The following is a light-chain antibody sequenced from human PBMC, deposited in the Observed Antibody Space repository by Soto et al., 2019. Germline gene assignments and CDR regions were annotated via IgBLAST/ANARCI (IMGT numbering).Light chain of an antibody. CDR3: QQSYSIFMYT. V-gene: IGKV1-39*01. Sequence: DIQMTQSPSSLSASVGDRVTITCRASQSISSYLNWYQQKPGKAPKLLIYAASSLQSGVPSRFSGSGSGTDFTLTIRSLQPEEFATYYCQQSYSIFMYTFGQGTKLEIK. J-gene: IGKJ2*01. CDR2: AAS. CDR1: QSISSY.